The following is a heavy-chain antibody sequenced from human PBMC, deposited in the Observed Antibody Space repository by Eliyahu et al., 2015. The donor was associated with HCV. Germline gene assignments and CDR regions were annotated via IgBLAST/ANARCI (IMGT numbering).Heavy chain of an antibody. V-gene: IGHV2-5*02. CDR3: AHARYSSRWIRLVFFYFDY. CDR2: IYWDDDK. J-gene: IGHJ4*02. D-gene: IGHD6-13*01. Sequence: QITLKESGPTLVKPTQTLTLTCTFSGFSLSTSGVGVGWIRQPPGKALEWLALIYWDDDKRYSPSLKSRLTITKDTSKNQVVLTMTNMDPVDTATYYCAHARYSSRWIRLVFFYFDYWGQGTLVTVSS. CDR1: GFSLSTSGVG.